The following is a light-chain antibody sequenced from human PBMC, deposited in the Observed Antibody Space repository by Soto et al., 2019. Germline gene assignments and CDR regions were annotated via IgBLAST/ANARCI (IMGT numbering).Light chain of an antibody. Sequence: QSVLTQPASVSGSPGQSITISCTGTSSDVGGYNYVSWYQQHPGKAPKHMIYEVSNRPSGVSNRSSGSKSGNTASLTISGLQAEDEADYYCRSYTSSSTRVFGGGTKLTVL. CDR1: SSDVGGYNY. J-gene: IGLJ3*02. CDR3: RSYTSSSTRV. V-gene: IGLV2-14*01. CDR2: EVS.